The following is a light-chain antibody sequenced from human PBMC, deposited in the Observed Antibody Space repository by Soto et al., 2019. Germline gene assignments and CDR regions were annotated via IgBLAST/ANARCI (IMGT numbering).Light chain of an antibody. Sequence: QSVLTQPPSVSAVPGQKVTISCSGSSSNIGNNYVSWYQQLPGTAPKLLIYDNNKRPSGIPDRFSGSKTGTSSTLGITGLQTGDEADYYCGTWDSSLSGVVFGGGTKLTVL. CDR2: DNN. J-gene: IGLJ2*01. CDR1: SSNIGNNY. CDR3: GTWDSSLSGVV. V-gene: IGLV1-51*01.